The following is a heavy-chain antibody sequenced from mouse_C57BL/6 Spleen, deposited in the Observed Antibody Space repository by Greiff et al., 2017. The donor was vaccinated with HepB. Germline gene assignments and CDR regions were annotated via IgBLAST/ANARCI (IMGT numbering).Heavy chain of an antibody. D-gene: IGHD2-1*01. V-gene: IGHV1-22*01. J-gene: IGHJ4*01. CDR3: ARGGSVYYGNPYYAMDY. CDR2: INPNNGGT. CDR1: GYTFTDYN. Sequence: VQLQQSGPELVKPGASVKMSCKASGYTFTDYNMHWVKQSHGKSLEWIGYINPNNGGTSYNQKFKGKATLTVNKSSSTAYMELRSLTSEDSAVYYCARGGSVYYGNPYYAMDYWGQGTSVTVSS.